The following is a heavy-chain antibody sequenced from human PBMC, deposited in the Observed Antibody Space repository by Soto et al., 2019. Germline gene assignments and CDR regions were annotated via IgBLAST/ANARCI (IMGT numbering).Heavy chain of an antibody. Sequence: QLQLQESGPGLVKPSETLSLTCTVSGGSISSSSYYWGWIRQPPGKGLEWIGSIYYSGSTYYNPSLKSRVTISVDTSKNQFSLKLSSVTAADTAVYYCARHPITYDYIWGSYRPGGWYDAFDIWGQGTMVTVSS. CDR1: GGSISSSSYY. CDR2: IYYSGST. CDR3: ARHPITYDYIWGSYRPGGWYDAFDI. D-gene: IGHD3-16*02. V-gene: IGHV4-39*01. J-gene: IGHJ3*02.